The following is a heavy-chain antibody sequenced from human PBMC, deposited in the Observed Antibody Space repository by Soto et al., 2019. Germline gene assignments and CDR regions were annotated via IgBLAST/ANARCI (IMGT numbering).Heavy chain of an antibody. CDR2: IYYSGST. J-gene: IGHJ4*02. D-gene: IGHD3-3*01. V-gene: IGHV4-31*03. Sequence: SETLSLTCTVSGGSISSGGYYWSWIRQHPGKGLEWIGYIYYSGSTYYNPSLKSRVTISVDTSKNQFSLKLSSVTAADTAVYYCARGPPYDFWSGLLFDYWGQGTLVTVSS. CDR1: GGSISSGGYY. CDR3: ARGPPYDFWSGLLFDY.